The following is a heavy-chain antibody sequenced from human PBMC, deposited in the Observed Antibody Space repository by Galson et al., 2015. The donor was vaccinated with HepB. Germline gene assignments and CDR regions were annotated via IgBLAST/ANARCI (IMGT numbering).Heavy chain of an antibody. J-gene: IGHJ5*02. CDR2: TFYRSKWYH. V-gene: IGHV6-1*01. CDR3: TRGILASGNDH. Sequence: CAISGDSVSSNSTARNWIRQSPSRGLEWLGKTFYRSKWYHESAVSVRSRITFYPDTSKNQLSLQLKSVTPEDTAVYYCTRGILASGNDHWGQGTLVTVSS. D-gene: IGHD6-13*01. CDR1: GDSVSSNSTA.